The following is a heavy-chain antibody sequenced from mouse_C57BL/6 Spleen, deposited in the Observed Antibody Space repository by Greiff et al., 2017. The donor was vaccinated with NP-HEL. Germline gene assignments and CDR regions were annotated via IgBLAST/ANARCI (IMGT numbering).Heavy chain of an antibody. CDR3: ARPGNYSTPFAY. CDR2: ISGGGGNT. J-gene: IGHJ3*01. CDR1: GFTFSSYT. D-gene: IGHD2-5*01. Sequence: EVQGVESGGGLVKPGGSLKLSCAASGFTFSSYTMSWVRQTPEKRLEWVATISGGGGNTYYPDSVKGRFTISRDNAKNTLYLQMSSLRSEDTALYYCARPGNYSTPFAYWGQGTLVTVSA. V-gene: IGHV5-9*01.